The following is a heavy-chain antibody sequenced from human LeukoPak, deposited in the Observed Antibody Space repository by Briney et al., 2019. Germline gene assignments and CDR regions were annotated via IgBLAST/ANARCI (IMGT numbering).Heavy chain of an antibody. D-gene: IGHD2-21*02. Sequence: GRSLRLSCAASGFTFSSFGMHWVRQAPGKGLEWVAVISSDGSGEYYADSVKGRFTISRDNSKNTLYLQMNSLRAEDTAVYYCAKDFTYRGDNDAFDIWGQGTMVTVSS. CDR1: GFTFSSFG. J-gene: IGHJ3*02. V-gene: IGHV3-30*18. CDR2: ISSDGSGE. CDR3: AKDFTYRGDNDAFDI.